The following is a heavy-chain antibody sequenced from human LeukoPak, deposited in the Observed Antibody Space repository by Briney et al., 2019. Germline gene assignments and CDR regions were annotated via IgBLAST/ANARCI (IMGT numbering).Heavy chain of an antibody. CDR1: GYTFTSYG. D-gene: IGHD2-21*02. CDR3: AREEGQGPYCGGDCYPNNWFDP. CDR2: ISAYNGNT. J-gene: IGHJ5*02. Sequence: GASVKVSCKASGYTFTSYGISWVRQAPGQGLEWMGWISAYNGNTNYAQKLQGRVTMTTDTSTSTAYMELRSLRSDDTAVYYCAREEGQGPYCGGDCYPNNWFDPWGQGTLVTVSS. V-gene: IGHV1-18*01.